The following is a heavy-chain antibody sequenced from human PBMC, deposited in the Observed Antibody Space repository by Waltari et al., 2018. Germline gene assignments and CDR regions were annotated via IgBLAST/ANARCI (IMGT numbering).Heavy chain of an antibody. J-gene: IGHJ4*02. CDR1: AYSITSGFY. Sequence: QVHLQESGPGLLKASETLSLTCGVSAYSITSGFYWGWIRQPPGKGLVWVATIYHDGTTYYNPSLKSRATISMYTSKNHFSLKLQSVTAADTAVYYCTRQVLGYCTSAACRRLESWGQGTLVTVSS. D-gene: IGHD2-2*03. CDR3: TRQVLGYCTSAACRRLES. CDR2: IYHDGTT. V-gene: IGHV4-38-2*01.